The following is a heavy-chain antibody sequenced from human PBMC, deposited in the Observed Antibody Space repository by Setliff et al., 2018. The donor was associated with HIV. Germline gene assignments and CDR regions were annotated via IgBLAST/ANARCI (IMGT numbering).Heavy chain of an antibody. CDR3: TAALQQQVVRWFDP. CDR2: IFPGDSDT. J-gene: IGHJ5*02. V-gene: IGHV5-51*01. CDR1: ESVFAKHW. Sequence: GESLKISCKASESVFAKHWIAWVRQMPGKGLEWMGIIFPGDSDTNYPPSMKGRLTMSVDKSITTAYLQMNSLKTEDTAVYYCTAALQQQVVRWFDPWGQGTLVTVSS. D-gene: IGHD6-13*01.